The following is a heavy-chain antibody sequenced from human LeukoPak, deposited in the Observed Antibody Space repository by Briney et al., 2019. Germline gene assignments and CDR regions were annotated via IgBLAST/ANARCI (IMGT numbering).Heavy chain of an antibody. Sequence: PGGSLRLSCAASGFTFSDYGMHWVRQAPGKGLEWVTFIRYDGSNKYYADSVKGRFTISRDNSKNMLYLQMNSLRAEDTAVYYCARAAQMAFIAVAGVFDYWGQGTLVTVSS. CDR1: GFTFSDYG. CDR3: ARAAQMAFIAVAGVFDY. V-gene: IGHV3-30*02. D-gene: IGHD6-19*01. J-gene: IGHJ4*02. CDR2: IRYDGSNK.